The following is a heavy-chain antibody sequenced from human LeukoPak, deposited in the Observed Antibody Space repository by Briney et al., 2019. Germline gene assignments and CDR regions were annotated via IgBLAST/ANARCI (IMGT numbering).Heavy chain of an antibody. CDR3: ARIKRRTYYDILTGYHFDY. D-gene: IGHD3-9*01. CDR1: GFTFSSYW. J-gene: IGHJ4*02. Sequence: GGSLRLSCAASGFTFSSYWMSWVRQAPGKGLEWVANIKQDGSEKYYVDSVKGRFTISRDNAKNSLYLQMNSLRAEDTAVYYCARIKRRTYYDILTGYHFDYWGQGTLVTVSS. CDR2: IKQDGSEK. V-gene: IGHV3-7*03.